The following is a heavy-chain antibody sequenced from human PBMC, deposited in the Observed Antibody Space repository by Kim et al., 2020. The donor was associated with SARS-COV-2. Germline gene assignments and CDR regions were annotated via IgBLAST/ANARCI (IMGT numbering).Heavy chain of an antibody. V-gene: IGHV7-4-1*02. J-gene: IGHJ6*02. D-gene: IGHD1-20*01. CDR3: ARDYPLYNFGMDV. Sequence: YAQGVTGRFVFSLDTSGSTAYLQISSLKAEDTAVYYCARDYPLYNFGMDVWGQGTTVTVSS.